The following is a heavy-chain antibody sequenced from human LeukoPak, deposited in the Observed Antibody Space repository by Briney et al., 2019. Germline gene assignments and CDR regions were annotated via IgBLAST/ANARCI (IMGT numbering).Heavy chain of an antibody. CDR2: IYHSGNT. Sequence: SETLSLTCTVSGYSISSGYYWGWIRQPPGKGLEWIGSIYHSGNTHYNPSLKSRVTISVDTSKNQFSLKLSSVTAADTAVYYCARGLNNYGDYVGPIRVSLSFDYWGQGTLVTVSS. J-gene: IGHJ4*02. V-gene: IGHV4-38-2*02. CDR1: GYSISSGYY. D-gene: IGHD4-17*01. CDR3: ARGLNNYGDYVGPIRVSLSFDY.